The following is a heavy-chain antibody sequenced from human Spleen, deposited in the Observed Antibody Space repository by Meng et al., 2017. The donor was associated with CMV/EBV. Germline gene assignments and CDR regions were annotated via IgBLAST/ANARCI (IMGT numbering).Heavy chain of an antibody. V-gene: IGHV3-30*04. CDR2: ISYDGSHE. CDR3: ASLNAFDI. J-gene: IGHJ3*02. Sequence: GESLKISCVASGLTFSSFAMHWVRQAPGKGLEWVAVISYDGSHEHYADSVEGRFTISRDNSKNTLYLQMNGLRAEDTAVYYCASLNAFDIWGQGTRVTVSS. CDR1: GLTFSSFA.